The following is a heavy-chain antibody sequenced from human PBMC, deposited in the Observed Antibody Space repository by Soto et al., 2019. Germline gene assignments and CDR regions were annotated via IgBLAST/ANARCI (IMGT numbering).Heavy chain of an antibody. CDR1: GYTFTIYG. D-gene: IGHD1-26*01. CDR3: AREGAPIVGARGDFDY. Sequence: QVQLVQSGAEVKKPGASVKVSCKASGYTFTIYGISWVRQAPGQGLAWMGWISAYNGNTNYAQKLQGRVTMTTDASASAADMELRSLRSDETAVYYCAREGAPIVGARGDFDYWGQGTLVTVS. V-gene: IGHV1-18*04. J-gene: IGHJ4*02. CDR2: ISAYNGNT.